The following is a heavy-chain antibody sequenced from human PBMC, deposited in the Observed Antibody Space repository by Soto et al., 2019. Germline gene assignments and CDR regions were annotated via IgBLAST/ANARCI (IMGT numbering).Heavy chain of an antibody. CDR2: IFSNDEI. CDR1: GFSLSNARMG. V-gene: IGHV2-26*01. Sequence: QVTLKESGPVLVKPTETLTLTCTVSGFSLSNARMGVSWIRQPPGKALEWLAHIFSNDEISYSTSLKSRLTISKDTSKSQVVLTMTNMDPVDTATYYCALLGHRRDGYLGDYWGQGTLVTVSS. J-gene: IGHJ4*02. D-gene: IGHD5-12*01. CDR3: ALLGHRRDGYLGDY.